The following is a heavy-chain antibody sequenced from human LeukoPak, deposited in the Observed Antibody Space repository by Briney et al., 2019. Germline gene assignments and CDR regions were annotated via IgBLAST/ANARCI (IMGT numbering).Heavy chain of an antibody. V-gene: IGHV3-23*01. D-gene: IGHD1-1*01. Sequence: GTLSLTCAVSGGSISSSNWWSWVRQAPGKGLEWVSAISGSGGSTYYADSVKGRFTISRDNSKNTLYLQMNSLRAEDTAVYYCANAWYDFLSWYWGQGTLVTVSS. CDR3: ANAWYDFLSWY. CDR1: GGSISSSN. J-gene: IGHJ4*02. CDR2: ISGSGGST.